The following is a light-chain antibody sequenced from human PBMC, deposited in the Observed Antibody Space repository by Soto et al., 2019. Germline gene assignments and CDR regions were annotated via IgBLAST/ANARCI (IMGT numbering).Light chain of an antibody. J-gene: IGLJ2*01. CDR2: INSDGSH. V-gene: IGLV4-69*01. CDR3: QAWVTGIGV. Sequence: QLVLTQSPSASASLGASVKLTCTLSSGHSRNAIAWHQQQPEKGPRYSMKINSDGSHIKGDEIPDRFSGSSSGAERYLTISSLQSEDEADYYCQAWVTGIGVFGGGTKLTV. CDR1: SGHSRNA.